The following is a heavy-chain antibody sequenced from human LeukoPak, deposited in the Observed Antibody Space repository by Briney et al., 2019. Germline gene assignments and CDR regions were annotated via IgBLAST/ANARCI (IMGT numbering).Heavy chain of an antibody. D-gene: IGHD3-9*01. CDR3: ARGLDYDILTF. J-gene: IGHJ4*02. CDR1: GFTFSSFG. Sequence: GGSLRLSCAASGFTFSSFGMHWARQAPGKGLEWVAVITYDGSKKYYADSVKGRFTISRDNSKNTLYLQMNSLRTEDTAVYYCARGLDYDILTFWGQGTLVTVSS. CDR2: ITYDGSKK. V-gene: IGHV3-30-3*01.